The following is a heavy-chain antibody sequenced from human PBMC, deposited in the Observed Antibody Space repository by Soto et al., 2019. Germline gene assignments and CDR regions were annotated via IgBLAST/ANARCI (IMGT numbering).Heavy chain of an antibody. Sequence: QVQLQESGPGLVKPSETLSLTCTVSGGSISSYYWSWIRQPPGKGLEWIGYIYYSGSTNYNPSLKSRVTISVDTSKNQFSLKLSSVTAADTAVYYCARGLTGIAAAYETHNWFDPWGQGTLVTVSS. D-gene: IGHD6-13*01. J-gene: IGHJ5*02. CDR3: ARGLTGIAAAYETHNWFDP. CDR2: IYYSGST. V-gene: IGHV4-59*01. CDR1: GGSISSYY.